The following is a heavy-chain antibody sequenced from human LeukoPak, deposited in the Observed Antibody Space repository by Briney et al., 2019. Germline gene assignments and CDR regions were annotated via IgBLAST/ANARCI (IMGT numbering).Heavy chain of an antibody. Sequence: PGGSVRLSCAASGFTFSSYEMNWVRQAPGKGLEWIAYISGRGATIYYADSVRGRFTVSRDNANNSLFLQMNSLRAEDTAVYYCARGPGDINYSRDFDFWGQGTLVTVSS. J-gene: IGHJ4*02. CDR2: ISGRGATI. V-gene: IGHV3-48*03. CDR1: GFTFSSYE. CDR3: ARGPGDINYSRDFDF. D-gene: IGHD6-13*01.